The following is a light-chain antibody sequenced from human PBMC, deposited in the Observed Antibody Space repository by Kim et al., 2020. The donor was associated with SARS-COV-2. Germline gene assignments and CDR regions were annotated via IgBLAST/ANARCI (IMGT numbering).Light chain of an antibody. CDR2: GAS. Sequence: EIVLTQSPGTLSLSPGESATLSCRASQSFSSSFLGWYQQKPGQAPRLLIYGASFRATGIPDRFSGGGSGTDFTLTISRLEPEDFAVYYCQQYGTSPYPFGQGTKLEI. J-gene: IGKJ2*01. CDR1: QSFSSSF. V-gene: IGKV3-20*01. CDR3: QQYGTSPYP.